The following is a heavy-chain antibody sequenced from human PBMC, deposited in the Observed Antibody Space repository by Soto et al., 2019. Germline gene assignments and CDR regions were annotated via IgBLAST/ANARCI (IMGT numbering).Heavy chain of an antibody. CDR2: IYSGGST. V-gene: IGHV3-53*01. CDR3: ARENWNDRGVDY. J-gene: IGHJ4*02. Sequence: EVQLVESGGGLIQPGGPLNPSGAAPGFTAGTNSMTWARQVQGKGLEWVSVIYSGGSTYYADSVKGRFTISRDNSKNTLYLQMNSLRAEDTAVYYCARENWNDRGVDYWGQGTLVTVSS. CDR1: GFTAGTNS. D-gene: IGHD1-1*01.